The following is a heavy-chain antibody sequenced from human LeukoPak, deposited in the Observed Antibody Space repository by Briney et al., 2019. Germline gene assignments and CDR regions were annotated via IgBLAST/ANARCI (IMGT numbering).Heavy chain of an antibody. CDR2: IYYSGST. CDR3: ARHVVYHPTYYDWGHYFDY. Sequence: PSETLSLTCTVSGGSISSSSYYWGWIRQPPGKGLEWIGSIYYSGSTYYNPSLKSRVTISVDTSKNQFSLKLSSVTAADTAVYYCARHVVYHPTYYDWGHYFDYWGQGTLVTVSS. D-gene: IGHD3-3*01. J-gene: IGHJ4*02. CDR1: GGSISSSSYY. V-gene: IGHV4-39*01.